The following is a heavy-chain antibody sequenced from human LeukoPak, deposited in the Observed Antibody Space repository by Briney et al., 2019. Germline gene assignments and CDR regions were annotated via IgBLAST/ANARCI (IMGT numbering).Heavy chain of an antibody. D-gene: IGHD1/OR15-1a*01. CDR1: GGSFSGYY. V-gene: IGHV4-34*01. J-gene: IGHJ5*02. Sequence: SETLSLTCAVYGGSFSGYYWSWLRQPPGKGLEWIGEINHSGSTNYNPSLESRVTISVDTSKNQFSLKLSSVTAADTAVYYCARGLRREHHRRVPRLNWFDPWGQGTLVTVSS. CDR2: INHSGST. CDR3: ARGLRREHHRRVPRLNWFDP.